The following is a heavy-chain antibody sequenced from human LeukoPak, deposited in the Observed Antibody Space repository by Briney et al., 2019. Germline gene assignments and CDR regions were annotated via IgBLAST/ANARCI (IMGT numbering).Heavy chain of an antibody. Sequence: SVKVSRKASGGTFSSYAISWVRQAPGQGLEWMGRIIPIFGTANYAQKFQGRVTITTGESTSTAYMELSSLRSEDTAVYYCARERDYGDPRDWGQGTLVTVSS. CDR2: IIPIFGTA. CDR1: GGTFSSYA. V-gene: IGHV1-69*05. CDR3: ARERDYGDPRD. J-gene: IGHJ4*02. D-gene: IGHD4-17*01.